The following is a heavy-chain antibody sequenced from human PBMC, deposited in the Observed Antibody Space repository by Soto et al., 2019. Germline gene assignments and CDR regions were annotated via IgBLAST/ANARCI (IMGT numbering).Heavy chain of an antibody. CDR2: INPSGGST. CDR3: ARGYCSSTSCLDAFDI. Sequence: ASVKVSCKASGYTFTSYYMHWVRQAPGQGLEWMGIINPSGGSTSYAQKFQGRVTMTRDTSTSTVYMELSSLRSEDTAVYYCARGYCSSTSCLDAFDIWGQGTMVTVSS. D-gene: IGHD2-2*01. CDR1: GYTFTSYY. J-gene: IGHJ3*02. V-gene: IGHV1-46*01.